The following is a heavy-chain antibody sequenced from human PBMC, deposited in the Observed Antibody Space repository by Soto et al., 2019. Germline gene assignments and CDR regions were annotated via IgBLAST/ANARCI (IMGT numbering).Heavy chain of an antibody. CDR1: GGSISSGGYY. CDR2: IYYSGST. Sequence: SETLSLTCTVSGGSISSGGYYWSWIRQHPGKGLEWIGYIYYSGSTYYNPSLKSRVTISVDTSKNQFSLKLSSVTAADTAVYYCARPAVDAVAGYFDYWGQGTLVTVSS. D-gene: IGHD6-19*01. V-gene: IGHV4-31*03. CDR3: ARPAVDAVAGYFDY. J-gene: IGHJ4*02.